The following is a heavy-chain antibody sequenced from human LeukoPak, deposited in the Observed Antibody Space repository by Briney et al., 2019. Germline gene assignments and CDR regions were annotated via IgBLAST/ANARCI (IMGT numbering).Heavy chain of an antibody. CDR1: GFTFSSYW. CDR3: ARVQYSSGWTQYYFDY. CDR2: IKQDGSEK. D-gene: IGHD6-19*01. Sequence: GGSLRLSCAASGFTFSSYWMSWVRQAPGKGLEWVANIKQDGSEKYYVDSVKGRFTISRDNAKNSLYLQMNSLRAEDTAFYYCARVQYSSGWTQYYFDYWGQGTLVTVSS. V-gene: IGHV3-7*03. J-gene: IGHJ4*02.